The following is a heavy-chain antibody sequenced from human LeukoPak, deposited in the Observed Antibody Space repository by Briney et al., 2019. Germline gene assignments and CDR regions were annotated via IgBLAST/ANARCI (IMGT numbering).Heavy chain of an antibody. V-gene: IGHV4-59*12. CDR2: IYYSGTT. Sequence: SETLSLTCTVSGGSISSYYRSWIRQPPGKGLEWIGHIYYSGTTNYNPSLKSRVTISVDTSKNQFSLKLSSVTAADTAVYYCARAEVDYFDYWGQGTLVTVSS. CDR3: ARAEVDYFDY. J-gene: IGHJ4*02. CDR1: GGSISSYY. D-gene: IGHD1-14*01.